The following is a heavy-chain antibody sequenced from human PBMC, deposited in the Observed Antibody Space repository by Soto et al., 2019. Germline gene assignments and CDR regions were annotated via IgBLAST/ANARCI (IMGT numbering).Heavy chain of an antibody. CDR2: IYHSGST. J-gene: IGHJ5*02. CDR1: SGSISSSNW. D-gene: IGHD3-3*01. Sequence: QVQLQESGPGLVKPSGTLSLTCAVSSGSISSSNWWSWVRQHPGKGLEWIGEIYHSGSTNYNPSLKGRVTISVDTAKDPFSLKLSSVTAADTAVYYCARVLPSTYDFWSGYLHWFDPWGQGTLVTVSS. CDR3: ARVLPSTYDFWSGYLHWFDP. V-gene: IGHV4-4*02.